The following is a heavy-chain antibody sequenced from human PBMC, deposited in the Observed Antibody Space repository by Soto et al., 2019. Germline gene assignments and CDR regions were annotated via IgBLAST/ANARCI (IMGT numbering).Heavy chain of an antibody. CDR1: GFTFRIYT. CDR2: ISYDGSNK. V-gene: IGHV3-30-3*01. Sequence: SQQLSCAASGFTFRIYTMHCDRQSPGKGLEWVAVISYDGSNKYYADSVKGRFTISRDNSKNTLYLQMNSLRAEDTAVYYCSRESDRRGLHAYPRRRSPDL. CDR3: SRESDRRGLHAYPRRRSPDL. D-gene: IGHD1-1*01. J-gene: IGHJ2*01.